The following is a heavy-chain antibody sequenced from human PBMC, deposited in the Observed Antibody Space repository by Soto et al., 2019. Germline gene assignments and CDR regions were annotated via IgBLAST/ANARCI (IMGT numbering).Heavy chain of an antibody. CDR1: GFTFSSYS. D-gene: IGHD6-6*01. V-gene: IGHV3-21*01. CDR3: ASDGPLYSSSAGDSYYYGMDV. Sequence: GGSLRLSCAASGFTFSSYSMNWVRQAPGKGLEWVSSISSSSSYIYYADSEKGRFTISRANTKNSLYLQMNSLRAEDTAVYYCASDGPLYSSSAGDSYYYGMDVWGQGTTVTVSS. J-gene: IGHJ6*02. CDR2: ISSSSSYI.